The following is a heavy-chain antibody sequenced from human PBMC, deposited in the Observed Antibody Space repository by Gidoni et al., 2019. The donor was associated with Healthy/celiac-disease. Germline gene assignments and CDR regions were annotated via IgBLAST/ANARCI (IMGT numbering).Heavy chain of an antibody. CDR3: ARGWDYSYYGGYYYYMDV. Sequence: QVQLVQSGAEVKKPGSSVKVSCKASGGTFSSYAISWVRQAPGQGLEWMGGIIPIFGTANYAQKFQGRVTITADKSTSTAYMELSSLRSEDTAVYYCARGWDYSYYGGYYYYMDVWGKGTTVTVSS. J-gene: IGHJ6*03. CDR2: IIPIFGTA. CDR1: GGTFSSYA. V-gene: IGHV1-69*06. D-gene: IGHD5-18*01.